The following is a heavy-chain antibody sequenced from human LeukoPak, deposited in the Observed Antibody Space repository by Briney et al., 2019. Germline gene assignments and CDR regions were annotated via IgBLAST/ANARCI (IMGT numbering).Heavy chain of an antibody. D-gene: IGHD3-22*01. V-gene: IGHV3-13*05. CDR3: ARGGLTYYYDSSGYRDAFDI. CDR2: IGTAGDP. J-gene: IGHJ3*02. Sequence: GGSLRLSCAASGFTFSSYDMHWVRQATGKGMEWVSAIGTAGDPYYPGSVKGRFTISRENAKNSLYLQMNSLRAGDTAVYYCARGGLTYYYDSSGYRDAFDIWGQGTMVTVSS. CDR1: GFTFSSYD.